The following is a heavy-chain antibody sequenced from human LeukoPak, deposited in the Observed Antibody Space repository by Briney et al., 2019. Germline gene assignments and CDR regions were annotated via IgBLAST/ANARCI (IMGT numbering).Heavy chain of an antibody. CDR2: MNPNDGST. V-gene: IGHV1-46*01. CDR1: GYAYRGYY. Sequence: ASVKVSCKASGYAYRGYYIHWVRQAPGQGLEWVGVMNPNDGSTTYAQKFRGRVTVTRDTSASTAYMELSSLGSEDTAVYYCARGGAIPAARTPFDYWGQGSLVSVSS. J-gene: IGHJ4*02. D-gene: IGHD2-2*01. CDR3: ARGGAIPAARTPFDY.